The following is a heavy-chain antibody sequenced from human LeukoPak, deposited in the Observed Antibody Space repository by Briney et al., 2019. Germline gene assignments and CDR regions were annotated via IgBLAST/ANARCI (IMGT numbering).Heavy chain of an antibody. V-gene: IGHV3-7*01. Sequence: GGSLRLSCVASGFTFRTYWMSWVRQAPGKGLEWVANIKQDGSEKYYLDSVKGRFTISRGNADNSLFLQMDSLRPEDTAVYYCAKDRFNFGLSFLDSWGQGVPVAVSS. CDR3: AKDRFNFGLSFLDS. CDR1: GFTFRTYW. J-gene: IGHJ4*02. D-gene: IGHD3-16*02. CDR2: IKQDGSEK.